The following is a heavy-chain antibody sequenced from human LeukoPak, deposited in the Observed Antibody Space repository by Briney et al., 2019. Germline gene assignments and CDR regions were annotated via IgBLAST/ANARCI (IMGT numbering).Heavy chain of an antibody. CDR2: ISDIGSI. D-gene: IGHD3-10*01. Sequence: KASETLSLTCTVSGGSISSYYWSWIRQPPGKGLEWIAYISDIGSINYNPSLKSRVTISLDTSKNQFSLKLSSVTAADTAVYYCARGLWFGELLSGGFDYWGQGTLVTVSS. J-gene: IGHJ4*02. V-gene: IGHV4-59*12. CDR3: ARGLWFGELLSGGFDY. CDR1: GGSISSYY.